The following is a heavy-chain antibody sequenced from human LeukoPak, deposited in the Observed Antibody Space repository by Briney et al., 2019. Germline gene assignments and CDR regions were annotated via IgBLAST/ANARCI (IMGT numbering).Heavy chain of an antibody. CDR3: ARDLTKIDAFDI. J-gene: IGHJ3*02. V-gene: IGHV4-39*02. CDR1: GGTISSSSYY. CDR2: IYYSGST. Sequence: SETLSLTCTVSGGTISSSSYYWGWIRQPPGTGLEWIGSIYYSGSTYYNPSLKSRVTISVDTSKNQFSLKLSSVTAADTAVYYCARDLTKIDAFDIWGQGTLVSVSS. D-gene: IGHD1-1*01.